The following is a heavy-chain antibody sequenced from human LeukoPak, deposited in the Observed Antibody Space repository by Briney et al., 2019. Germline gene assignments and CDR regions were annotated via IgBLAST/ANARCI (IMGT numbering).Heavy chain of an antibody. D-gene: IGHD3-10*01. Sequence: GRSLRLSCAASGFTFSSYGMHWVRQAPGKGLEWVAVISYDGSNKYYADSVKGRFTISRDNSKNTLYLQMNSLRAEDTAVYYCAKPGVKRGPEGAFDIWGQGTMVTVSS. CDR2: ISYDGSNK. V-gene: IGHV3-30*18. CDR3: AKPGVKRGPEGAFDI. CDR1: GFTFSSYG. J-gene: IGHJ3*02.